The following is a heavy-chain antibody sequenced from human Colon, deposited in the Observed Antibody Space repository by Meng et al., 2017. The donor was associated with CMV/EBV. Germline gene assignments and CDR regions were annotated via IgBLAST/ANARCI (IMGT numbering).Heavy chain of an antibody. Sequence: SETLSLTCTVSGGSICSSRYYWGWIRQPPGKGLEWIGSIYYSGSTYYNPSLKSRVTISVDTSKNQFSLKLSSVTAADTAVYYCTRGNTALWDSDSWGQGTLVTVSS. CDR3: TRGNTALWDSDS. D-gene: IGHD3-10*01. J-gene: IGHJ4*02. CDR2: IYYSGST. CDR1: GGSICSSRYY. V-gene: IGHV4-39*07.